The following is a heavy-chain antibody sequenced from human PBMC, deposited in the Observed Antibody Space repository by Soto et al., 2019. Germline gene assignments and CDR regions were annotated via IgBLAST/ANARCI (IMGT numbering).Heavy chain of an antibody. V-gene: IGHV4-39*01. Sequence: QLQLQESGPGLVKPAETLSLTCTVSGGSINNSSFYWGWVRQPPGKRLEWIGSIYYSGSAYYKPSLNTPLLISVTKPQKLLSLNLSSVPATDTAVYFCARRPLVRVIIPYYFDSWGQGTLVTVSS. CDR1: GGSINNSSFY. D-gene: IGHD3-10*01. CDR2: IYYSGSA. CDR3: ARRPLVRVIIPYYFDS. J-gene: IGHJ4*02.